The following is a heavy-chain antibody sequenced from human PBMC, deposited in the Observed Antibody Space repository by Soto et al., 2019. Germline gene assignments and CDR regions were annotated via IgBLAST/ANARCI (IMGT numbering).Heavy chain of an antibody. Sequence: ASVKVSCKASGYTFTGYYMHWVLQAPGQGLEWMGWINPNSGGTNYAQKFQGRVTMTRDTSISTAYMELSRLRSDDTAVYYCATNPRMYSSSWDFDYWGQGTLVTVSS. J-gene: IGHJ4*02. D-gene: IGHD6-13*01. CDR1: GYTFTGYY. CDR2: INPNSGGT. V-gene: IGHV1-2*02. CDR3: ATNPRMYSSSWDFDY.